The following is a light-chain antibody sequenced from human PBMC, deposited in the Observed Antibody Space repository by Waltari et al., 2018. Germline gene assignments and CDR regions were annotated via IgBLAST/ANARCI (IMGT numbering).Light chain of an antibody. CDR1: SSSLGAYYY. CDR3: CSYAGTYTWV. J-gene: IGLJ3*02. V-gene: IGLV2-11*01. Sequence: QSALTQPRSVSGSPGQSVALSCTGTSSSLGAYYYFSWYQQHPGKAPKLMFFDVNKRPSGVPDRFSGSKSGNTASLTISGLQAEDETDYYCCSYAGTYTWVFGGGTKLTVL. CDR2: DVN.